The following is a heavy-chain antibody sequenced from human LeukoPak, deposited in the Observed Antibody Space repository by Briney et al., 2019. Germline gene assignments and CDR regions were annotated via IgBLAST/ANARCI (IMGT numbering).Heavy chain of an antibody. CDR2: ISRSGGST. Sequence: GGSLRLSCAASGFTFSNYAMNWVRQAPGKGLEWVSSISRSGGSTFYADSVKGRFTISRDNSKNTLYLQMNSLRAEDTAVYYCAKAPRFGDHATEYYFYYMDVWGKGTTVTVSS. V-gene: IGHV3-23*01. J-gene: IGHJ6*03. D-gene: IGHD3-3*01. CDR3: AKAPRFGDHATEYYFYYMDV. CDR1: GFTFSNYA.